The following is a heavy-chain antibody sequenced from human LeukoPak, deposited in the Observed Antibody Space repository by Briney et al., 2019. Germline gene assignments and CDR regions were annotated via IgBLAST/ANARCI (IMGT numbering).Heavy chain of an antibody. D-gene: IGHD5-18*01. J-gene: IGHJ4*02. V-gene: IGHV4-34*01. Sequence: PSETLSLTCAVYGGSFSGNYYWNWIRQPPGKGLEWIGEINHNGHTKSNPSLKSRLTISIDKSKNQFSLKLTSVTAADTAVYYCAKDPHTGIAPGYWGQGTLVTVSS. CDR2: INHNGHT. CDR1: GGSFSGNYY. CDR3: AKDPHTGIAPGY.